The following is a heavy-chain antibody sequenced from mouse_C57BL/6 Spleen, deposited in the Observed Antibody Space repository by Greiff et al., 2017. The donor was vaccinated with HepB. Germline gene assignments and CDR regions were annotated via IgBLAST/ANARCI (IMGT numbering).Heavy chain of an antibody. CDR2: IWGDGST. J-gene: IGHJ1*03. V-gene: IGHV2-3*01. D-gene: IGHD1-1*01. CDR3: GKHGITTVPYWYFDV. CDR1: GFSLTSYG. Sequence: VQLKESGPGLVAPSQSLSITCTVSGFSLTSYGVSWVRQPPGKGLEWLGVIWGDGSTNYHSALISRLSTSKDNPKSQVFLILNRLQTDDTATYCCGKHGITTVPYWYFDVWGTGTTVTVSS.